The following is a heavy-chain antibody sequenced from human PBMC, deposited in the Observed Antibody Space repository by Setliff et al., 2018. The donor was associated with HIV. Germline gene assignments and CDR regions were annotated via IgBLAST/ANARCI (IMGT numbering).Heavy chain of an antibody. Sequence: GGSLRLSCAASGFSFSSYWMHWVRQAPGKGLVWVSRIKSDGSTTIYADSVRGRFTISRDNAKNTLYLEMNRMRGEDTAKYYCARGDHTGWKLGGQGTLVTVSS. CDR1: GFSFSSYW. D-gene: IGHD1-1*01. V-gene: IGHV3-74*01. CDR2: IKSDGSTT. CDR3: ARGDHTGWKL. J-gene: IGHJ4*02.